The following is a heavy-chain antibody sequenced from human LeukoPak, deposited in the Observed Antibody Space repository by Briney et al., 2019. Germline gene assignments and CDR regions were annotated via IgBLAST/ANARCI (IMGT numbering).Heavy chain of an antibody. Sequence: GGSLRLSCAASGFSFSSYAMHWVRQAPGKGLEWVAVILYDGSNKHYADSVKGRFTISRENSWNTLYLQMNSLRAEDTAVYYCAKDSGYDYVPDYWGQGTLVTVSS. D-gene: IGHD5-12*01. CDR3: AKDSGYDYVPDY. CDR2: ILYDGSNK. CDR1: GFSFSSYA. J-gene: IGHJ4*02. V-gene: IGHV3-30-3*01.